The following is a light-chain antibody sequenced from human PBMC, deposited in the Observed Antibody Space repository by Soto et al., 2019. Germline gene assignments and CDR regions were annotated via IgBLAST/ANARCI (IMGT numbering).Light chain of an antibody. CDR1: QTIRSW. V-gene: IGKV1-5*03. J-gene: IGKJ5*01. CDR3: QQANSFPLT. CDR2: KAS. Sequence: IQMPQSPSTLSGSVGDRVTITCRASQTIRSWLAWYQQKPGKAPKLLIYKASTLKSGVPSRFSGSGSGTEFTLTISSLQPDDFATYYCQQANSFPLTFGGGTRLEIK.